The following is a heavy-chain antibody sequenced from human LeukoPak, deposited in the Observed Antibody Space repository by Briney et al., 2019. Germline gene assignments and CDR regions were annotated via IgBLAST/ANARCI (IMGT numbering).Heavy chain of an antibody. D-gene: IGHD3-9*01. CDR2: IIPIFGTA. J-gene: IGHJ3*02. CDR3: ARKRDILTGYYNDAFDI. V-gene: IGHV1-69*13. CDR1: GGTFNNYA. Sequence: SVKVSCKASGGTFNNYAINWVRQAPGQGLEWMGGIIPIFGTANYAQKFQGRVTITADESTTTAYMELSSLRSEDTAVYYCARKRDILTGYYNDAFDIWGQGTMVTVSS.